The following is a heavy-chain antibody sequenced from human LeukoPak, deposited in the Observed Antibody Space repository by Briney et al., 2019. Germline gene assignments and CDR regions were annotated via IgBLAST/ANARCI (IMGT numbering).Heavy chain of an antibody. J-gene: IGHJ4*02. CDR2: INPNSGGT. Sequence: ASVKVSCKASGYAFTGYYMHWVRQAPGQGLEWMGWINPNSGGTNYAQKFQGRVTMTRDTSISTAYMELSRLRSDDTAVYYCARSPYYYGSGRSTTWGQGILVTVSS. CDR1: GYAFTGYY. D-gene: IGHD3-10*01. CDR3: ARSPYYYGSGRSTT. V-gene: IGHV1-2*02.